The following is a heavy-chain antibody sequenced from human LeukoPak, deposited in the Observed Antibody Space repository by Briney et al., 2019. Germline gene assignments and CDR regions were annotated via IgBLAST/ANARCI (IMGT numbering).Heavy chain of an antibody. Sequence: GGSLSLSCAASGFTFSSYAMSWVRQAPGKGLEWVSAIRGSGGSTYYADSVKGRFTISRDNSKNTLYLQMDSLRAEDTAVYYCAKDRAAALTFDYWGQGTLVTVSS. CDR3: AKDRAAALTFDY. D-gene: IGHD6-13*01. V-gene: IGHV3-23*01. J-gene: IGHJ4*02. CDR1: GFTFSSYA. CDR2: IRGSGGST.